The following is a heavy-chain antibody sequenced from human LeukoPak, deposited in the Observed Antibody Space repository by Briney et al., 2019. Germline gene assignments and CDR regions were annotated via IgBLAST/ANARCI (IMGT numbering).Heavy chain of an antibody. V-gene: IGHV3-9*01. CDR2: ISWNSGSI. CDR1: GFTFDGYA. J-gene: IGHJ4*02. D-gene: IGHD5-18*01. CDR3: AKDGGYSYGYPDY. Sequence: GGSLRLSCAAPGFTFDGYAMHWVRQAPGKGLEWVSGISWNSGSIGYADSVKGRFTISRDNAKNSLYLQMNSLRAEDTALYYCAKDGGYSYGYPDYWGQGTLVTVSS.